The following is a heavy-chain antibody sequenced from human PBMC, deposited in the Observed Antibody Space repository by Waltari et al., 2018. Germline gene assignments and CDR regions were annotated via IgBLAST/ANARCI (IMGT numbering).Heavy chain of an antibody. V-gene: IGHV4-61*02. CDR3: ARDPPQLADAFDI. CDR1: GGSISSGSYY. CDR2: IYTSGST. J-gene: IGHJ3*02. Sequence: QVQLQESGPGLVKPSETLSLTCSVSGGSISSGSYYWTWIQQPAGKGLEWIGRIYTSGSTNYNPSLRSRLTISVDTSNNQFSLKLSSVTAADTAVYYCARDPPQLADAFDIWGQGTMVTVSS. D-gene: IGHD3-10*01.